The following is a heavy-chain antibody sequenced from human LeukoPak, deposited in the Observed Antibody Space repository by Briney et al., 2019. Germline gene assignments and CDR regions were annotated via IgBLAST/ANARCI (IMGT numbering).Heavy chain of an antibody. CDR1: GFTFSSYG. V-gene: IGHV3-30*03. CDR2: ISYDGSNK. J-gene: IGHJ3*02. Sequence: GGSLRLSCAASGFTFSSYGMHWVRQAPGKGLEWVAVISYDGSNKYYADSVKGRFTISRDNSKNTLCLQMNSLRAEDTAVYYCASEGIAAAADIWGQGTMVTVSS. CDR3: ASEGIAAAADI. D-gene: IGHD6-13*01.